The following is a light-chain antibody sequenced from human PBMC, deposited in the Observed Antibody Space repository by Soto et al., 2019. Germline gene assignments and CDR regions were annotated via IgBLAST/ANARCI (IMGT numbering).Light chain of an antibody. CDR2: EVS. Sequence: QSVLTQPASVSGSPGQSVTISCTGTSSDVGAYNYVSWYQLHPGKAPKLLIPEVSNRPSGVSSRFSGSKSGNTASLTISGLQAEDEADYYCCSYAGSRTYLFGPGTKVTVL. V-gene: IGLV2-14*01. CDR3: CSYAGSRTYL. J-gene: IGLJ1*01. CDR1: SSDVGAYNY.